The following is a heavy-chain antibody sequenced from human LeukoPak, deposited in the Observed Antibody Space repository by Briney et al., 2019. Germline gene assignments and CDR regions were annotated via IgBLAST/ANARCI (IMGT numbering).Heavy chain of an antibody. J-gene: IGHJ2*01. CDR2: IYYSGST. D-gene: IGHD6-13*01. Sequence: PSETLSLTCTVSGGSISSGDYYWSWIRQPPGKGLEWIGYIYYSGSTYYNPSLKSRVTISVDTSKNQFSLKLSSVTAADTAVYYCARIRIAAAGLESWYFDLWGRGTLVTVSS. CDR1: GGSISSGDYY. V-gene: IGHV4-30-4*02. CDR3: ARIRIAAAGLESWYFDL.